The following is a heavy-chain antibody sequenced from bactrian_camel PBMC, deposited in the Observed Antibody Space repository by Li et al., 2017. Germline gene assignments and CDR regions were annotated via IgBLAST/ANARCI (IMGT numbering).Heavy chain of an antibody. CDR3: KGVRLCGDSDIETV. Sequence: HVQLVESGGGLVQPGGSLRLSCAASGYTSGYTYSRYCMGWLRQAPGEKREGVATITSGGTTAYADSVKGRFTASQGAKNTVYLQMNSLTPEDTGLYRCKGVRLCGDSDIETVWSQGTQVTVS. CDR1: GYTSGYTYSRYC. J-gene: IGHJ4*01. CDR2: ITSGGTT. V-gene: IGHV3S53*01. D-gene: IGHD3*01.